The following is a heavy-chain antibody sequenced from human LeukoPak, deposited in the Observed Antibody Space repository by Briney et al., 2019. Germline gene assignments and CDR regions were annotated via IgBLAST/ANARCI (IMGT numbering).Heavy chain of an antibody. V-gene: IGHV4-4*09. Sequence: SETLSLTCTVSGGSISSYYWSWIRQPPGKGLEWIGYIYTSGSTNYNPSLKSRVTISVDTSKNQFSLKLSSVTAADTAVYYCARERIAAAGTGYYYYMDVWGKGTTVTVSS. D-gene: IGHD6-13*01. CDR3: ARERIAAAGTGYYYYMDV. J-gene: IGHJ6*03. CDR1: GGSISSYY. CDR2: IYTSGST.